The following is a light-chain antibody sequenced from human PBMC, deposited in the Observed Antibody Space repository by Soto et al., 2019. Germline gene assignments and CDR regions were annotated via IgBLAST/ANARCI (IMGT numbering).Light chain of an antibody. CDR1: ESVSIY. CDR3: QQRSNWPWTT. V-gene: IGKV3-11*01. CDR2: DAS. J-gene: IGKJ1*01. Sequence: EIVLTQSPATLSLSPGESATLSCRASESVSIYISWYQQKPAQAPRLLIYDASNRATGIPPRFSGSGSGTDFSLTISSLEPEDFAVYYCQQRSNWPWTTFGQGTRVELK.